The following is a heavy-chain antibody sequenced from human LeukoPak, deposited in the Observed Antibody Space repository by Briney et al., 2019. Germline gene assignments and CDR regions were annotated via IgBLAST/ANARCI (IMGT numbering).Heavy chain of an antibody. Sequence: SETLSLTCTVSGGSISSSSYYWGWIRQPPGKGLEWIGSIYYSGSTYYNPSLKSRVTISVDTSKNQFSLKLSSVTAADTAVYYCASLIAVAGTSFVTADAYWGQGTLVTVSS. V-gene: IGHV4-39*01. J-gene: IGHJ4*02. CDR1: GGSISSSSYY. D-gene: IGHD6-19*01. CDR2: IYYSGST. CDR3: ASLIAVAGTSFVTADAY.